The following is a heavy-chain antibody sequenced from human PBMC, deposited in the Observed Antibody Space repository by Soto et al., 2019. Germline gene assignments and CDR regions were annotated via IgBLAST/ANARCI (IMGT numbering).Heavy chain of an antibody. CDR3: TAQDTQSYYYCYMDV. CDR2: IKSKTDGGTT. J-gene: IGHJ6*03. V-gene: IGHV3-15*01. Sequence: GGSLRLSCAASGFTFSNAWMSWVRQAPGKGLEWVGRIKSKTDGGTTDYAAPVKGRFTISRDDSKNTLYLQMNSLKTEDTAVYYCTAQDTQSYYYCYMDVWGKGTTVTVSS. CDR1: GFTFSNAW.